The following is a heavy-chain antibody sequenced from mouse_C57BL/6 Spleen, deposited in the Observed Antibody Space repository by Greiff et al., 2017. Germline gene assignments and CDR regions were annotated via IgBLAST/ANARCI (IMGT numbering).Heavy chain of an antibody. CDR2: ISDGGSYT. V-gene: IGHV5-4*01. D-gene: IGHD1-1*01. CDR1: GFTFSSYA. J-gene: IGHJ2*01. CDR3: ARDRGITTVFDY. Sequence: DVMLVESGGGLVKPGGSLKLSCAASGFTFSSYAMSWVRQTPEKRLEWVATISDGGSYTYYPDNVKGRFTISRDNAKNNLYLQMSHLKSEDTAMYYCARDRGITTVFDYWGQGTTLTVSS.